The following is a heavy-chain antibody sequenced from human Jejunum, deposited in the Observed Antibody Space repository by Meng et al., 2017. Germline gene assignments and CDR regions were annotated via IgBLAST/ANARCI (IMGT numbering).Heavy chain of an antibody. V-gene: IGHV1-3*01. Sequence: QVQLVQSGAEVKKPGASVQVSCKASGYTFSSYVIHWVRQAPGERPEWMAWINAADGSTKYSQKFQDRVTISRDTSANIAHMELNSLRSEDTGVYYCARAASSSTWYDSWGQGTLVTVSS. D-gene: IGHD2-15*01. CDR1: GYTFSSYV. J-gene: IGHJ5*01. CDR3: ARAASSSTWYDS. CDR2: INAADGST.